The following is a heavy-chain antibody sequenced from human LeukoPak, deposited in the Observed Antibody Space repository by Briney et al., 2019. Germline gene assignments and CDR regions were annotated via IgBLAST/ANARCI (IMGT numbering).Heavy chain of an antibody. J-gene: IGHJ5*02. D-gene: IGHD6-19*01. CDR2: IKSKTDGGTT. CDR1: GFTFSNAW. CDR3: ARGAGIYYTTGWTGWFDP. Sequence: GGSLRLSCAASGFTFSNAWMSWVRQAPGKGLEWVGRIKSKTDGGTTDYAAPVKGRFTISRDDSKNTLYLQMNSLRAEDTAVYYCARGAGIYYTTGWTGWFDPWGQGTLVTVTS. V-gene: IGHV3-15*01.